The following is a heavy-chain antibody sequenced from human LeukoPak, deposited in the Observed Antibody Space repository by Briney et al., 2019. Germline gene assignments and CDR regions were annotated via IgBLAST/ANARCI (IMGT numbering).Heavy chain of an antibody. V-gene: IGHV4-38-2*01. J-gene: IGHJ4*02. CDR1: GYSISSGYY. D-gene: IGHD3-3*01. CDR3: GSQKEWSLTEYHFDY. CDR2: IYHSGST. Sequence: SETLSLTCAVSGYSISSGYYWGWIRQPPGKGLEWIGSIYHSGSTYYNPSLKSRVTISVDTSKNQFSLKLSSVTAADTAVYYCGSQKEWSLTEYHFDYWGQGTLVTVSS.